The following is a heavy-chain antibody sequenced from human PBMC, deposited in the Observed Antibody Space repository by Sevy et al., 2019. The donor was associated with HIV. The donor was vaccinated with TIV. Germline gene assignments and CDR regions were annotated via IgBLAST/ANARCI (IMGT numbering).Heavy chain of an antibody. J-gene: IGHJ4*02. CDR3: ARAYCSGGRCYSLAY. Sequence: ASVKVSCKASGYTFTSYRIYWVRQAPGQGLESMGWISAHNGDTNYAQMFQGRVTMITDTSTTTAYMDLRSLRSDDTALYYCARAYCSGGRCYSLAYWGQGTLVTVSS. V-gene: IGHV1-18*01. D-gene: IGHD2-15*01. CDR2: ISAHNGDT. CDR1: GYTFTSYR.